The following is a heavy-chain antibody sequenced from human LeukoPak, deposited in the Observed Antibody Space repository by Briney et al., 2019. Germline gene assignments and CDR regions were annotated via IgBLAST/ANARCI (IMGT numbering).Heavy chain of an antibody. CDR1: GFSVSSIY. D-gene: IGHD3-9*01. J-gene: IGHJ5*02. CDR3: AREGPPAYDVLIGYYSNWFDP. V-gene: IGHV3-66*01. CDR2: IYSGGST. Sequence: GGSLRLSCAVSGFSVSSIYMTWVRQAPGKGLEWVSVIYSGGSTSYADSVKGRFIISRDNSKNTLYLQMNSLRAEDTAMYYCAREGPPAYDVLIGYYSNWFDPWGQGTLVTVSS.